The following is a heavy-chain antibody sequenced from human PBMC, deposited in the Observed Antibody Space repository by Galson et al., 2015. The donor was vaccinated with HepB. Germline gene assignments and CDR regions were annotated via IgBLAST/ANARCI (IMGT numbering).Heavy chain of an antibody. Sequence: QSGAEVKKPGESLKISCKASGYRFSTYWIGWVRQMPGKGLEWMGIIYPGDSDTRYSPSFQGQVTISADKSISTAYLQWSSLKASDTAMYYCARQAYSYGPDLNYFDYWGQETLVTVSS. V-gene: IGHV5-51*01. CDR3: ARQAYSYGPDLNYFDY. CDR2: IYPGDSDT. CDR1: GYRFSTYW. D-gene: IGHD5-18*01. J-gene: IGHJ4*02.